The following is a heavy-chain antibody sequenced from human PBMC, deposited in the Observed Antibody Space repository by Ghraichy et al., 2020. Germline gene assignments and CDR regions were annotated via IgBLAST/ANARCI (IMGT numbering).Heavy chain of an antibody. CDR1: GFTFDDYT. CDR3: AKGQRSYYTAMFNY. V-gene: IGHV3-43*01. Sequence: GESLNISCAASGFTFDDYTMHWVRQAPGKGLEWVSLISWDGGRTYYADSVKGRFTISRDNSKNSLYLQMNSLRTEDTALYYCAKGQRSYYTAMFNYWGQGTLVTVSS. D-gene: IGHD3-3*01. CDR2: ISWDGGRT. J-gene: IGHJ4*02.